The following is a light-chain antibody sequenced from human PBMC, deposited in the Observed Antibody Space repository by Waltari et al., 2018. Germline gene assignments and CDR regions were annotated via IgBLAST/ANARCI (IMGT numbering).Light chain of an antibody. V-gene: IGKV4-1*01. CDR3: QQYYTTPWT. CDR1: QSVLYSSINKNY. Sequence: DIVMTQSPDSLTVSLGERATINCKSSQSVLYSSINKNYLAWYQQTPGQPPKLLIYWASTRDSGVPYRFSGSGSGTDFTLTISSLQAEDVAVYYCQQYYTTPWTFVQGTQVEIK. CDR2: WAS. J-gene: IGKJ1*01.